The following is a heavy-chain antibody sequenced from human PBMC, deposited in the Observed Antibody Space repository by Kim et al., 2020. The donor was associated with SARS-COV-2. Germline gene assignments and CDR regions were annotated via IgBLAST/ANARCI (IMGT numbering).Heavy chain of an antibody. Sequence: KFQGRGTITRDTSASTAYMELSSLRSEDTAVYYCARDRYYYGSGSYFDYWGQGTLVTVSS. J-gene: IGHJ4*02. CDR3: ARDRYYYGSGSYFDY. D-gene: IGHD3-10*01. V-gene: IGHV1-3*01.